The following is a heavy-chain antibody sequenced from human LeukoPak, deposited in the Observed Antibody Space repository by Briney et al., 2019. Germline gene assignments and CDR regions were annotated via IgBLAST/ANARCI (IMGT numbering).Heavy chain of an antibody. CDR1: GFTFSSYA. D-gene: IGHD2-2*01. Sequence: GGSLRLSCAASGFTFSSYAMHWVRQAPGKGLEWVAVISYDGSNKYYADSVKGRFTISRDNSKNTLYLQMNSLRAEDTAVYYCARDYLGYCSSTSCFLGSYMDVWGKGTTVTVSS. CDR2: ISYDGSNK. CDR3: ARDYLGYCSSTSCFLGSYMDV. V-gene: IGHV3-30-3*01. J-gene: IGHJ6*03.